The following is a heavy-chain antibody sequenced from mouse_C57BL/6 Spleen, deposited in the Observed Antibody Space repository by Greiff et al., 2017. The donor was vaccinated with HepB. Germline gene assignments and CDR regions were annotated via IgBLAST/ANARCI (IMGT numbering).Heavy chain of an antibody. V-gene: IGHV1-61*01. CDR3: ARSAYYGSSYNY. CDR2: IYPSDSET. CDR1: GYTFTSYW. J-gene: IGHJ2*01. Sequence: QVQLQQPGAELVRPGSSVKLSCKASGYTFTSYWMDWVKQRPGQGLEWIGNIYPSDSETHYNQKFKDKATLTVDKSSSTAYMQLSSLTSEDSAVYYCARSAYYGSSYNYWGQGTTLTVSS. D-gene: IGHD1-1*01.